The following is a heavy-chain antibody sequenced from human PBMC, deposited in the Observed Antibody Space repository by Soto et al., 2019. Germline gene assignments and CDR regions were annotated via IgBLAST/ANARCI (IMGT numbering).Heavy chain of an antibody. J-gene: IGHJ4*02. D-gene: IGHD2-21*02. CDR3: AGGGDPDY. Sequence: EVQLVESGGGLVQPGGSLRLSCVASGFTFDYYWMHWVRQAPGEGLMWVSRLQTDGSHPAYADSVKGRFTISRDNATYTLDQQMNNLRAEDTAVDYCAGGGDPDYWGQGTLVTVSS. CDR2: LQTDGSHP. V-gene: IGHV3-74*01. CDR1: GFTFDYYW.